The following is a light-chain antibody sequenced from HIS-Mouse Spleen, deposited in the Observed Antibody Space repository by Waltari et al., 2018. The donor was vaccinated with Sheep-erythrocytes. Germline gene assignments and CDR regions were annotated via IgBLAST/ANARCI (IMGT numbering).Light chain of an antibody. CDR2: DVS. CDR1: SSDVGGYNY. J-gene: IGLJ1*01. V-gene: IGLV2-11*01. CDR3: CSYAGSYNHV. Sequence: QSALTQPRSVSGSPGQSVTNSCTGTSSDVGGYNYGSWYHHPPGKAPKLIIYDVSKRPSGVPGRFSGSKSGNTASLTISGLQAEDEADYYCCSYAGSYNHVFATGTKVTVL.